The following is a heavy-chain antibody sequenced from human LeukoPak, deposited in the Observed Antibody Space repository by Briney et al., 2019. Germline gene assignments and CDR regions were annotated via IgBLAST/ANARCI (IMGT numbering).Heavy chain of an antibody. Sequence: GGSLRLSCAASGFTFSSYAMSWVRQAPGKGLEWVSAISGSGGSTYYADSVKGRFTISRDNSKNTLYLQMNSLRAEDTAVYYCAKDLKVLTTVTTYWDFDYWGQGTLVTVSS. CDR1: GFTFSSYA. V-gene: IGHV3-23*01. J-gene: IGHJ4*02. D-gene: IGHD4-11*01. CDR2: ISGSGGST. CDR3: AKDLKVLTTVTTYWDFDY.